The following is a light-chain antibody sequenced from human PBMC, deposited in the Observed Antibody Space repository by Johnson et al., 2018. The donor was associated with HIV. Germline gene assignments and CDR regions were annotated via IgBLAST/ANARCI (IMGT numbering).Light chain of an antibody. J-gene: IGLJ1*01. V-gene: IGLV1-51*01. CDR2: DNN. CDR1: SSKIGNNY. Sequence: QPVLTQPPSVSAAPGQKVTISCSGISSKIGNNYVSWYQHLPGAAPKLLIYDNNKRPSGIPDRFSGSKSGTSATLGITGLPTGDEADYYCGTWDSCLSAGTRYVFGTGTKVTVL. CDR3: GTWDSCLSAGTRYV.